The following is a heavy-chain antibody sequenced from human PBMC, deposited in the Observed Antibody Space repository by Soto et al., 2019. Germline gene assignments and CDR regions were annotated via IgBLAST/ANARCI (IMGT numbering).Heavy chain of an antibody. CDR3: TKSYDSSGLRYWYFDL. CDR1: GFTFSIYA. Sequence: PRGALRLSCAASGFTFSIYAMNWVRQAPGQGLEWVSGIGGSGITTFYADSVKGRFTISRDSSKKTLYLQMSSLRGDDTAVYYCTKSYDSSGLRYWYFDLWGRGTLVTVSS. D-gene: IGHD3-22*01. J-gene: IGHJ2*01. CDR2: IGGSGITT. V-gene: IGHV3-23*01.